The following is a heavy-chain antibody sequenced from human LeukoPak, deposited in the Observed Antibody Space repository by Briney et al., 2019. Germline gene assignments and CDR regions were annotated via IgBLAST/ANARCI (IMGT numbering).Heavy chain of an antibody. Sequence: GASVKVSCEASGYTFTSYYMHWVRQAPGQGLEWMGIINPSGGSTSYAQKFQGRVTMTRDTSTSTVYMELSSLRSEDTAVYYCARAPRELGIDYWGQGTLVTVSS. CDR3: ARAPRELGIDY. V-gene: IGHV1-46*01. J-gene: IGHJ4*02. D-gene: IGHD1-26*01. CDR1: GYTFTSYY. CDR2: INPSGGST.